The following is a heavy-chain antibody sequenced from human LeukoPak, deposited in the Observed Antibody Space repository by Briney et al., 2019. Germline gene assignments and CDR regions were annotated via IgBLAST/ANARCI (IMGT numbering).Heavy chain of an antibody. Sequence: PSRTLSLTCAVAGGSISSSNWGSWGRQPPGRGLEWIGEIFYSGSTKYNPSLKSRVTISVDRSKNQFSLKLNSVTAADTGVYYCTRDLDGYNPSFFYWGQGTLVTVSS. D-gene: IGHD5-24*01. J-gene: IGHJ4*02. V-gene: IGHV4-4*02. CDR3: TRDLDGYNPSFFY. CDR1: GGSISSSNW. CDR2: IFYSGST.